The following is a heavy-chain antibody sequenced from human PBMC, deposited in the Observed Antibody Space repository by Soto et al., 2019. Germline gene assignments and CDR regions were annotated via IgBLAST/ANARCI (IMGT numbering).Heavy chain of an antibody. V-gene: IGHV1-2*02. CDR3: ASAELTRTAGHDF. CDR1: GDTFSGFY. Sequence: GASVKVSCKTSGDTFSGFYMHWVRQAPGQGLEWMGWINPNSGGTKSAEKFQGRVTMTRDTSISTAYMELSRLTSDDTAVYYCASAELTRTAGHDFWGQGTQLPV. J-gene: IGHJ4*02. D-gene: IGHD6-13*01. CDR2: INPNSGGT.